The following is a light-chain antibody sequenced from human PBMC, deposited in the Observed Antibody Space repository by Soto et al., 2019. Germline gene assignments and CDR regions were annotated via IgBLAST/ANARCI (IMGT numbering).Light chain of an antibody. Sequence: QSVLTQPASVSGSPGQSITISCTGTSGDIGSYNRVSWYQQHPGKAPKLIIYEVTDRPSGVSNRFSGSKSGNTASRTIPGLQAEDGDEYWWSSYTIITTTACVFGTETKVTVL. CDR3: SSYTIITTTACV. J-gene: IGLJ1*01. CDR1: SGDIGSYNR. V-gene: IGLV2-14*01. CDR2: EVT.